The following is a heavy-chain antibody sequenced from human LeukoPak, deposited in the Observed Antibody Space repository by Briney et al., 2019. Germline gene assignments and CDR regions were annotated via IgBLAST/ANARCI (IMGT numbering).Heavy chain of an antibody. D-gene: IGHD6-13*01. V-gene: IGHV3-74*01. J-gene: IGHJ4*02. Sequence: PGGSLRLSCAASGFTFRSYAMSWVRQAPGKGLVWVSRINSDGSSTSYVDSVKGRFTISRDDAKNTLYLQMNSLRAEDTAVYYCARVGVLEGAAAAFDYWGQGTLVTVSS. CDR2: INSDGSST. CDR3: ARVGVLEGAAAAFDY. CDR1: GFTFRSYA.